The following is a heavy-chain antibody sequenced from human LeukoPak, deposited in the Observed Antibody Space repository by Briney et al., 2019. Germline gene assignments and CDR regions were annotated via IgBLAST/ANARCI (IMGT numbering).Heavy chain of an antibody. V-gene: IGHV1-18*01. D-gene: IGHD3-16*02. J-gene: IGHJ5*02. CDR2: ISAYNGNT. CDR3: ARDVTSYDYVWGSYRSRGNWFDP. Sequence: AASVKVSCEASGYTFTSYGISWVRQAPGQGLEWMGWISAYNGNTNYAQKLQGRVTMTTDTSTSTAYMELRSLRSDDTAVYYCARDVTSYDYVWGSYRSRGNWFDPWGQGTLVTVSS. CDR1: GYTFTSYG.